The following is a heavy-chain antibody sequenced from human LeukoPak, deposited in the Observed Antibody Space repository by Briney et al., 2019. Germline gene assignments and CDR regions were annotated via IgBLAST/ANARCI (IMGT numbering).Heavy chain of an antibody. Sequence: PSETLSLTCTVSGGSISSYYWSWIRQPPGKGLDWIGYIYYSGSTNYNPSLKSRVTISVDTSKNQFSLKLSSVTAADTAVYYCARLGGDGYNYAYCGQGTLVTVSS. D-gene: IGHD5-24*01. V-gene: IGHV4-59*08. CDR1: GGSISSYY. CDR2: IYYSGST. CDR3: ARLGGDGYNYAY. J-gene: IGHJ4*02.